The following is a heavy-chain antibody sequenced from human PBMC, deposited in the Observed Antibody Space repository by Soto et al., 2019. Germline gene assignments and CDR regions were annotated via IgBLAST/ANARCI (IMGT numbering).Heavy chain of an antibody. D-gene: IGHD2-8*01. V-gene: IGHV1-18*01. J-gene: IGHJ6*02. CDR2: ISGYNGDT. CDR3: ATNGQPPYYYYGMDV. Sequence: QGQLVQSGAEVKKPGASVKVSCKASGYTFTRYGISWVRQAPGQGLEWMGWISGYNGDTKYAQKFQGRVTMTIDTSTTTVYMEQRSLTSDDTAVYYCATNGQPPYYYYGMDVWGQGTTVTVSS. CDR1: GYTFTRYG.